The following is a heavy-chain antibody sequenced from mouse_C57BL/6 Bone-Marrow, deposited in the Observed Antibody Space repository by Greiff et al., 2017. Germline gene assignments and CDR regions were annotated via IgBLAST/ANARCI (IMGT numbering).Heavy chain of an antibody. CDR3: AREDYGRDY. D-gene: IGHD1-1*01. CDR1: GFTFSSYA. Sequence: EVKLVESGGGLVKPGGSLKLSCAASGFTFSSYAMSWVRQTPEKRLEWVATISDGGSYTYYPDNVKGRFTISRDNAKNNLYLQMSHLKSEDTAMYYCAREDYGRDYWGQGTLVTVSA. J-gene: IGHJ3*01. CDR2: ISDGGSYT. V-gene: IGHV5-4*01.